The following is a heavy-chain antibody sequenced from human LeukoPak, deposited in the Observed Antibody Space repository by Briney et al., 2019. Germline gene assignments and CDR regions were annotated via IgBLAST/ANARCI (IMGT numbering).Heavy chain of an antibody. Sequence: GGSLRLSCAASGFTFSNYAMTWVRQAPGKGLEWVSVISGSGGTTFYADSVKGRFTISRDNSKNTLYLEVNRLRAEDTAVYYCARDSLGGSCCTFYSMDVWGQGTTVTVSS. V-gene: IGHV3-23*01. CDR1: GFTFSNYA. D-gene: IGHD6-19*01. CDR2: ISGSGGTT. J-gene: IGHJ6*02. CDR3: ARDSLGGSCCTFYSMDV.